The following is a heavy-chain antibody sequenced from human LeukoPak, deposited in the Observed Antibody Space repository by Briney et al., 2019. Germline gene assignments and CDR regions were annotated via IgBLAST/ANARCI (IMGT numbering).Heavy chain of an antibody. CDR1: GFIFSSYS. J-gene: IGHJ4*02. CDR2: ISGSGGST. Sequence: PGGSLRLSCAASGFIFSSYSMSWVRQAPGKGLEWVSGISGSGGSTYYADSVKGRFTISRDNSKNTLYLQMNSLTDEDTAVYYCAKKWGVGTTTLDYFDYWGQGTLVTVSS. V-gene: IGHV3-23*01. D-gene: IGHD1-26*01. CDR3: AKKWGVGTTTLDYFDY.